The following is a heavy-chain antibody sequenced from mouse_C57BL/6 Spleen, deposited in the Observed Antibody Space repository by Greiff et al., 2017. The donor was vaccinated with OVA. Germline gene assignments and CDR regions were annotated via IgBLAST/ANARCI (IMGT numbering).Heavy chain of an antibody. D-gene: IGHD1-1*01. CDR2: IYPGSGST. CDR1: GYTFTSYW. CDR3: ARGYYDGSSGAY. Sequence: VQLQQPGAELVKPGASVKMSCKASGYTFTSYWITWVKQRPGQGLEWIGDIYPGSGSTNYNEKFKSKATLTVDTSSSTAYMQLSSLTSEDSAVYYCARGYYDGSSGAYWGQGTLVTVSA. V-gene: IGHV1-55*01. J-gene: IGHJ3*01.